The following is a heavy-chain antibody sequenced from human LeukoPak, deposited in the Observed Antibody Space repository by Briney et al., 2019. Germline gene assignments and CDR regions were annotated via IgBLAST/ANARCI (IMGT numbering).Heavy chain of an antibody. CDR2: IYSSGST. CDR3: ARGGDIVGTSRSAFDI. J-gene: IGHJ3*02. D-gene: IGHD1-26*01. Sequence: GGSLRLSCAASGFTVSNNYMSWVRQAPGKGLEWVSLIYSSGSTDYADSVKGRLTISRDNSKNTLYLQMNSLRDEDTAVYYCARGGDIVGTSRSAFDIWGQGTMVTVSS. CDR1: GFTVSNNY. V-gene: IGHV3-53*01.